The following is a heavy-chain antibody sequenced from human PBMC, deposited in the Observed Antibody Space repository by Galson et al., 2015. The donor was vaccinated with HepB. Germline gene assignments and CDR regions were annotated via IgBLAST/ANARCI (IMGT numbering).Heavy chain of an antibody. J-gene: IGHJ4*02. CDR2: LNSDGSST. V-gene: IGHV3-74*01. CDR1: GFTFSSYW. D-gene: IGHD3-9*01. CDR3: ARDLTYYDILTGSFVKYFDY. Sequence: SLRLSCAASGFTFSSYWMHWVRQAPGKGLVWVSRLNSDGSSTRYADSVKGRFTISRDTAKNTLYLQMNGLRAEDTAVYYCARDLTYYDILTGSFVKYFDYWGQGTLVTVSS.